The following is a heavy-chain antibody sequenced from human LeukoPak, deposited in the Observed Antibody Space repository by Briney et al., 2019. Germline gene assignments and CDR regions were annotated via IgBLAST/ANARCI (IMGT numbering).Heavy chain of an antibody. CDR3: AKTQSGTYHH. J-gene: IGHJ4*02. V-gene: IGHV3-23*01. CDR2: ITTGGGAT. Sequence: PGGSLRLSCAASGFTFCSFAMNWVRQPPGKGLEWVSAITTGGGATYYADSVKGRFTISRDNAKNTLYLQMNSLRTEDTAVYYCAKTQSGTYHHWGQGTLVTVSS. CDR1: GFTFCSFA. D-gene: IGHD6-25*01.